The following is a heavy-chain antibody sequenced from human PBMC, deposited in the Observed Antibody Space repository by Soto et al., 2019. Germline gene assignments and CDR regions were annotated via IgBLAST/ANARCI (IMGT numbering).Heavy chain of an antibody. V-gene: IGHV4-34*01. CDR3: ASLRTRSGY. Sequence: SETLYLTCAAYGGSFSGYYWSWIRQPPGKGLEWIGEINHSGSTNYNPSLKGRVTISVDTSKNQFSLKLSSVTAADTAVYYCASLRTRSGYWGQGTLVTVSS. CDR2: INHSGST. D-gene: IGHD1-7*01. CDR1: GGSFSGYY. J-gene: IGHJ4*02.